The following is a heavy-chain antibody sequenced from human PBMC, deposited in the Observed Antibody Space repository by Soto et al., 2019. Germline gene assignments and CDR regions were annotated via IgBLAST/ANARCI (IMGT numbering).Heavy chain of an antibody. J-gene: IGHJ4*02. D-gene: IGHD1-7*01. CDR2: INHSGGST. CDR1: GYTFTSYY. V-gene: IGHV1-46*01. CDR3: ARDPTLRGWNLTPRGDY. Sequence: GASVKASCKASGYTFTSYYMHWVRQAPGQGLEWMGIINHSGGSTSYTQKFQGRVAMTRDTSTRTVYMELSSLRSEDTAVYYCARDPTLRGWNLTPRGDYWGQGTQVTVSS.